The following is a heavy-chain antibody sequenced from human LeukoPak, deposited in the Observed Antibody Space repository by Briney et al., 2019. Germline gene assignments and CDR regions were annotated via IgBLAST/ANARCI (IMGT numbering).Heavy chain of an antibody. J-gene: IGHJ6*03. CDR3: ARRFLEWLSPYYYYYYMDV. Sequence: GGSLRLSCAASGFTFDDYAMHWLRQAPGKGLEWVSGISWNSGSIGYADSVKGRFTISRYNAKNSLYLQMNSLRAEDTAVYYCARRFLEWLSPYYYYYYMDVWGKGTTVTVSS. CDR2: ISWNSGSI. V-gene: IGHV3-9*01. D-gene: IGHD3-3*01. CDR1: GFTFDDYA.